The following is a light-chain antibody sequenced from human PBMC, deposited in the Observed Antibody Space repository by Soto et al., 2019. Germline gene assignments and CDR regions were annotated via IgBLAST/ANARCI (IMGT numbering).Light chain of an antibody. CDR1: SSDVGAYNY. Sequence: QSALTQPASVSGSPGQSVTISCSGSSSDVGAYNYVSWYQRHPGKAPKLMIYDVTNRPSGVSNRFSGSKSGNTASLTISGLQAEVEADYFCSSYTSSSTVVFGGGTKLTVL. J-gene: IGLJ3*02. V-gene: IGLV2-14*01. CDR2: DVT. CDR3: SSYTSSSTVV.